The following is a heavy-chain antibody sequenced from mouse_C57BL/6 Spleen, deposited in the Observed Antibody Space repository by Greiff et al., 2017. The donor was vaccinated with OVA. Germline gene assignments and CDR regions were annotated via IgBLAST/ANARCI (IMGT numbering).Heavy chain of an antibody. CDR1: GFTFSDAW. D-gene: IGHD1-1*01. J-gene: IGHJ2*01. CDR3: TRSYYGSALGPFDY. CDR2: IRNKANNHAT. Sequence: EVQVVESGGGLVQPGGSMKLSCAASGFTFSDAWMDWVRQSPEKGLEWVAEIRNKANNHATYYAESVKGRFTISRDDSKSSVYLQMNSLRAEDTGIYYCTRSYYGSALGPFDYWGQGTTLTVSS. V-gene: IGHV6-6*01.